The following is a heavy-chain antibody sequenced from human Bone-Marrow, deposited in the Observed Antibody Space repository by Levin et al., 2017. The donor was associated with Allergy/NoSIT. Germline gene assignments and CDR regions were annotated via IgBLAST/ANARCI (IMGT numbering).Heavy chain of an antibody. Sequence: SQTLSLTCTVSGGSIRSYYWSWIRQPPGKGLEWIGYIYYSGSTNYNPSLKSRVTISVDTSKNQFSLKLSSVTAADTAVYYCARGGGGYDYPIDYWGQGTLVTVSS. J-gene: IGHJ4*02. D-gene: IGHD5-12*01. CDR2: IYYSGST. CDR1: GGSIRSYY. V-gene: IGHV4-59*01. CDR3: ARGGGGYDYPIDY.